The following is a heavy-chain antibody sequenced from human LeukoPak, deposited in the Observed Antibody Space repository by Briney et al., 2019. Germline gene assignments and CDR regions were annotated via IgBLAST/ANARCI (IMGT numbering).Heavy chain of an antibody. CDR1: GGSFSGYY. CDR3: AREGIAATLDY. Sequence: SEALSLTCDVYGGSFSGYYWSWIRQPPGKGLEWIGEINHSGSTNYNPSLKSRVTISVDTSKNQFSLKLSSVTAADTAVYYCAREGIAATLDYWGQGTLVTVSS. J-gene: IGHJ4*02. V-gene: IGHV4-34*01. D-gene: IGHD6-13*01. CDR2: INHSGST.